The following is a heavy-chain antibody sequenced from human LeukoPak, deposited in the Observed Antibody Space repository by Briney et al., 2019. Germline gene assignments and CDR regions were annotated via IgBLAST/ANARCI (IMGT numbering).Heavy chain of an antibody. V-gene: IGHV4-4*09. J-gene: IGHJ6*03. Sequence: SETLSLTCTVSGGSISSYYWSWIRQPPGKGLEWIGYIYTSGSTNCNPSLKSRVTISVDTSKNQFSLKLSSVTAADTAVYYCAIGDIAARPDYYYYMDVWGKGATVTVSS. CDR3: AIGDIAARPDYYYYMDV. CDR1: GGSISSYY. D-gene: IGHD6-6*01. CDR2: IYTSGST.